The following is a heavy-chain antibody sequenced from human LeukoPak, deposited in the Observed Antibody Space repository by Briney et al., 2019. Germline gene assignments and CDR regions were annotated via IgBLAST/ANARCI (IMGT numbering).Heavy chain of an antibody. J-gene: IGHJ6*04. V-gene: IGHV4-59*01. D-gene: IGHD4/OR15-4a*01. CDR3: AREDPQTRVPEGMDV. CDR2: IYYSGTT. CDR1: GGSISYYY. Sequence: PSETLSLTCTVSGGSISYYYWSWIRQSPGKGLEWIGYIYYSGTTNYNPSLKSRVTISVDTSKNQFSLQLRSVTAADSAVYYCAREDPQTRVPEGMDVWGKGTTVTVSS.